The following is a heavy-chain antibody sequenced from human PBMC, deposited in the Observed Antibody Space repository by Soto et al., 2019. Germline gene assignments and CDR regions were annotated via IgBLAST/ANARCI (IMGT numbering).Heavy chain of an antibody. J-gene: IGHJ4*02. CDR1: AFSITNYC. V-gene: IGHV3-48*01. CDR2: ISGDSSTI. Sequence: GGSLRLSFVASAFSITNYCLHWFRQDPGKGLEWVSYISGDSSTIYYADSAEGRFTISRDNAKNSLYLQMNSLRAEDTAVYYCARGSSSCYGYFDYWGQGTLVTVSS. CDR3: ARGSSSCYGYFDY. D-gene: IGHD6-13*01.